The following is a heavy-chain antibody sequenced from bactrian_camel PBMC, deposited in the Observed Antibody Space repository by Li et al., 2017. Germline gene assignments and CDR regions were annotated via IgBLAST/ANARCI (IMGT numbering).Heavy chain of an antibody. Sequence: HVQLVESGGGSVQAGGSLRLSCAASGYTGRIIAMKWFRQPPGTEREALATFDDDGRTDYVDSVKDRFTISKDFAKNTLNLQMNSLKPEDTGMYYCAADLSACTVTKFDATKYRSWGQGTQVTVS. V-gene: IGHV3S53*01. CDR3: AADLSACTVTKFDATKYRS. D-gene: IGHD7*01. J-gene: IGHJ6*01. CDR1: GYTGRIIA. CDR2: FDDDGRT.